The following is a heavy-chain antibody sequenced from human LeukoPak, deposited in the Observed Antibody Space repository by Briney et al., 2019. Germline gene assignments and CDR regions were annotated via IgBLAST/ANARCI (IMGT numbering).Heavy chain of an antibody. CDR2: IYTSGST. Sequence: SQTLSLTCTVSGGSISSGSYYWSWIRQPAGKGLEWIGRIYTSGSTNYNPSLKSRVTISVDTSKNQFSLKLSSVTAADTAVYYCAREVYIYYDSSGHLDYWGQGTLVTVSS. CDR3: AREVYIYYDSSGHLDY. D-gene: IGHD3-22*01. V-gene: IGHV4-61*02. J-gene: IGHJ4*02. CDR1: GGSISSGSYY.